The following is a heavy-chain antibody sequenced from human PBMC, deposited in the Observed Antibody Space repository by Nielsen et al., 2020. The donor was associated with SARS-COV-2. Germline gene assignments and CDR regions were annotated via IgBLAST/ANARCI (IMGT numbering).Heavy chain of an antibody. Sequence: GGSLRLSCVASGFTFSSHAMSWVRQAPGMGLEWVSGISGTDDSTYYGDSVNGRFTISRDNSKNALFLQMDSLRADDTAVYYCAIDRRVEPWYDHWGHGTLVTVSS. V-gene: IGHV3-23*01. D-gene: IGHD5-18*01. CDR2: ISGTDDST. CDR1: GFTFSSHA. J-gene: IGHJ4*01. CDR3: AIDRRVEPWYDH.